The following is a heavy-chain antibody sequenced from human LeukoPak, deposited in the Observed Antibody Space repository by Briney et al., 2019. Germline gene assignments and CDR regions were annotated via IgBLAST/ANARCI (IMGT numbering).Heavy chain of an antibody. J-gene: IGHJ3*02. CDR2: IYSGGST. Sequence: GGSLRLSCAASGFTVSSNYMNWVRQAPGKGLEWVSVIYSGGSTYYADSVKGRFTISRDNSKNTLYLQMNSLRAEDTAVYYCARYGLGAHAFDIWGLGTMVTVSS. D-gene: IGHD3/OR15-3a*01. CDR3: ARYGLGAHAFDI. V-gene: IGHV3-66*01. CDR1: GFTVSSNY.